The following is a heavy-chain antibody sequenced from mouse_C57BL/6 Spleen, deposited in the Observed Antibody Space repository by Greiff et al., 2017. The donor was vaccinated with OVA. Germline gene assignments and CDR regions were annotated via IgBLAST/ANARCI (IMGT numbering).Heavy chain of an antibody. CDR2: INPNNGGT. Sequence: EVQLHPSGPELVKPGASVKMSCKASGYTFTDYNMHWVKQSNGKSLEWIGYINPNNGGTSYNQKFKGKATLTVNKSSSTAYMELRSLTSEDSAVSYSARRGTCVEAMDYWGQGTSVTVAS. D-gene: IGHD3-3*01. J-gene: IGHJ4*01. CDR3: ARRGTCVEAMDY. V-gene: IGHV1-22*01. CDR1: GYTFTDYN.